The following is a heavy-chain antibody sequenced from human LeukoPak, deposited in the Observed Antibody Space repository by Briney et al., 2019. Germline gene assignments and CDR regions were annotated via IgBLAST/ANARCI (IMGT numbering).Heavy chain of an antibody. CDR1: GFTFSIDP. CDR3: AKWGVPMATSLIHH. J-gene: IGHJ1*01. CDR2: ISGDGRST. D-gene: IGHD5-24*01. V-gene: IGHV3-23*01. Sequence: PGGSLRLSCAASGFTFSIDPMTWVRQAPGKGLEWVSSISGDGRSTYRADSVKGRFAISRDNSKNTLYLQMNSLRADDTAVYYCAKWGVPMATSLIHHWGQGTLVIVSS.